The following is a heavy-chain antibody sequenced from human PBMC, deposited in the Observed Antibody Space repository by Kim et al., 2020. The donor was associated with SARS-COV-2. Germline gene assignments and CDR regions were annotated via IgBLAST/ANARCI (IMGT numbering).Heavy chain of an antibody. CDR2: ISYDGSNK. CDR3: AKDLGIEVAGTLYYYYYYGMDV. CDR1: GFTFSSYG. V-gene: IGHV3-30*18. D-gene: IGHD6-13*01. J-gene: IGHJ6*02. Sequence: GGSLRLSCAASGFTFSSYGMHWVRQAPGKGLEWVAVISYDGSNKYYADSVKGRFTISRDNSKNTLYLQMNSLRAEDTAVYYCAKDLGIEVAGTLYYYYYYGMDVWGQGTTVTVSS.